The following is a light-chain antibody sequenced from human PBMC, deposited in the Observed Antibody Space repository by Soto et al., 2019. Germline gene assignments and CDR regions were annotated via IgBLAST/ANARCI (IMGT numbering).Light chain of an antibody. CDR3: QQYNSYSPLT. V-gene: IGKV3-15*01. Sequence: DIVMTQSPATLSVAPGERVTFSCRASQGVSRKLAWYQHKPGQAPRLLISGASTGATGIPARFSGSGSGTEFTLTISSLQSEDFAVYYCQQYNSYSPLTFGGGTKV. CDR2: GAS. J-gene: IGKJ4*01. CDR1: QGVSRK.